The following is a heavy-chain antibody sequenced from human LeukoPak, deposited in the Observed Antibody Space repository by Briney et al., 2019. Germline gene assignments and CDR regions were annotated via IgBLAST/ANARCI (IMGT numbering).Heavy chain of an antibody. J-gene: IGHJ6*04. CDR1: RFTFSRHW. CDR3: AREYNYDLDV. V-gene: IGHV3-74*01. CDR2: IKGDQSTT. Sequence: GGSLGLSCAASRFTFSRHWMHWHPQAPGKELVWVSRIKGDQSTTNYADSVKGRFTISRDNAKNTLDLQMNSLRAEDTAVYYCAREYNYDLDVWGKGATVTVSS.